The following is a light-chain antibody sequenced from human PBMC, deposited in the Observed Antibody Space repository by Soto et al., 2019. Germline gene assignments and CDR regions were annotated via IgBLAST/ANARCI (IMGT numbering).Light chain of an antibody. V-gene: IGLV2-14*01. J-gene: IGLJ1*01. CDR1: SSDVGGYDY. CDR3: SSYTTRSTYV. CDR2: EVI. Sequence: QSVLTQPASVSGSPGQTITISCTGTSSDVGGYDYVSWYQQHPDKAPRFMIYEVINRPSGVSHRFSGSKSGNTASLTISGLQAEDEADYYCSSYTTRSTYVFGTGTKLTVL.